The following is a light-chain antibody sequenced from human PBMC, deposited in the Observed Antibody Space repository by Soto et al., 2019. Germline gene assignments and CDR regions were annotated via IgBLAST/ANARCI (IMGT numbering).Light chain of an antibody. CDR1: QSVSSGF. Sequence: EIVLTQSPGTLSLSPGEGATLSCRASQSVSSGFLAWYQQKPGQAPRLLLYGASSRATGIPDRFSGSGSGTDFTLTISRLEPEDFAVYYCQQYGSSPRTFGQGTKVEIK. J-gene: IGKJ1*01. CDR2: GAS. CDR3: QQYGSSPRT. V-gene: IGKV3-20*01.